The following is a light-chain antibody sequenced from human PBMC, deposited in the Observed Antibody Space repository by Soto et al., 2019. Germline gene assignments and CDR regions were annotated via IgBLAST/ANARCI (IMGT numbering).Light chain of an antibody. Sequence: ETVMTQTPLSLPVTLGQAASISCRSSQSPVYSDGNTYLSWLQQRPGQPPRLLIYKISNRVSGVPDRFSGSGAGTDFTLRISRVEAEDVGVYYCMQAAHFPLSFGQGTRLEIK. CDR3: MQAAHFPLS. CDR1: QSPVYSDGNTY. V-gene: IGKV2-24*01. J-gene: IGKJ2*03. CDR2: KIS.